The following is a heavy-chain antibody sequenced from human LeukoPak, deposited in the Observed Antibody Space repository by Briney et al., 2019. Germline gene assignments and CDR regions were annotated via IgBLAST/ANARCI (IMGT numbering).Heavy chain of an antibody. CDR2: IHGSDDNT. CDR3: ARAIDRGFGSGFDP. CDR1: GFTFSSNA. D-gene: IGHD3-10*01. Sequence: GGSLRLSCAASGFTFSSNAMTWVRQAPGKGLEWVSAIHGSDDNTHYADSVKGRFTISRDNAKNTLYLQMNSLRAEDTAVYYCARAIDRGFGSGFDPWGQGTLVTVSS. J-gene: IGHJ5*02. V-gene: IGHV3-23*01.